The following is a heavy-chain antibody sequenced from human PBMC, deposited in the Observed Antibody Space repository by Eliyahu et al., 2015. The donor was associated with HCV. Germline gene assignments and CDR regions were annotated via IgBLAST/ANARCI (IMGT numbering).Heavy chain of an antibody. CDR2: INHSGST. Sequence: QVQLQQWGAGLLKPSETLSLTCAVYGGSFSGYYWSWIRQPPGKGLEWIGEINHSGSTNYNPSLKSRVTISVDTSKNQFSLKLSSVTAADTAVYYCARWVRYSSSWYGDYYYYYSG. V-gene: IGHV4-34*01. CDR1: GGSFSGYY. J-gene: IGHJ6*01. CDR3: ARWVRYSSSWYGDYYYYYSG. D-gene: IGHD6-13*01.